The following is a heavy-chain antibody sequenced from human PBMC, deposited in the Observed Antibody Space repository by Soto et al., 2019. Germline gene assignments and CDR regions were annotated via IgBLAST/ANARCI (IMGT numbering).Heavy chain of an antibody. D-gene: IGHD6-19*01. V-gene: IGHV3-30-3*01. Sequence: QVQLVESGGGVVQPGRSLRLSCAASGFTFSSYAMHWVRQAPGKGLEWVAVISYDGSNKYYADSVKGRFTISRDNSKNTLYLQMNSLRAEDTAVYYCARDRVMIAVAGTFGYWGQGTLVTVSS. CDR1: GFTFSSYA. J-gene: IGHJ4*02. CDR3: ARDRVMIAVAGTFGY. CDR2: ISYDGSNK.